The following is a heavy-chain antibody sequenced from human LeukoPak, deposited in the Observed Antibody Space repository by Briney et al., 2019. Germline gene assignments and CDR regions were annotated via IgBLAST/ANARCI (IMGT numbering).Heavy chain of an antibody. CDR1: GFTFSSYG. Sequence: PGGSLRLSCAASGFTFSSYGMHWVRQAPGKGLEWVAFIRYDGSNKYYADSVEGRFTISRDNSKNTLYLQMNSLRAEDTAVYYCAKDRQGEVVVPAASLDPWGQGTLVTVSS. CDR2: IRYDGSNK. J-gene: IGHJ5*02. V-gene: IGHV3-30*02. CDR3: AKDRQGEVVVPAASLDP. D-gene: IGHD2-2*01.